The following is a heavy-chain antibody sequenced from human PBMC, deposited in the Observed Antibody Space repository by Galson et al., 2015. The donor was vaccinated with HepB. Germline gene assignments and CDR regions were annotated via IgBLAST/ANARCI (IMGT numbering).Heavy chain of an antibody. CDR2: VRFDGRGPK. CDR3: VLENHLGAFYFDY. CDR1: GVTFSDYG. J-gene: IGHJ4*02. D-gene: IGHD3-16*01. Sequence: SLRLSCAVSGVTFSDYGLHWIRQAPGEGLEWVAFVRFDGRGPKYCADSATGRFTISRDTSYSTLDLQMHSLRTEDTAIYYCVLENHLGAFYFDYWGQGTLVTVSS. V-gene: IGHV3-30*02.